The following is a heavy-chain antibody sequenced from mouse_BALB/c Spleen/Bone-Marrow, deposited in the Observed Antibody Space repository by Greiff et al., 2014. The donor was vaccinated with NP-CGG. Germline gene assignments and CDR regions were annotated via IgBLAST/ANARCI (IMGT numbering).Heavy chain of an antibody. J-gene: IGHJ4*01. V-gene: IGHV14-3*02. CDR1: GFNIKDTF. D-gene: IGHD2-1*01. Sequence: EVQLQESGAELVKPGASVKLSCTASGFNIKDTFMHWMKQRPEQGLEWNGRIEPANGITKYGPKFQGKATITTDTSSNTAYLQLSSLTSEDTAVYYCASSGNYEGGAMDYWGQGTSVTVSS. CDR3: ASSGNYEGGAMDY. CDR2: IEPANGIT.